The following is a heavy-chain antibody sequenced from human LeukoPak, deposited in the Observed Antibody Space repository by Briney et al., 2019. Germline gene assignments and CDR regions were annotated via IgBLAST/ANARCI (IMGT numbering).Heavy chain of an antibody. D-gene: IGHD3-10*01. CDR1: GYTFTSYG. V-gene: IGHV1-18*01. CDR2: ISACNGNT. Sequence: ASVKVSCKASGYTFTSYGISWVRQAPGQGLEWMGWISACNGNTNYAQKLQGRVTMTTDTSTSTVYMELSSLRSEDTAVYYCARDQSGGSSNDYWGQGTLVTVSS. CDR3: ARDQSGGSSNDY. J-gene: IGHJ4*02.